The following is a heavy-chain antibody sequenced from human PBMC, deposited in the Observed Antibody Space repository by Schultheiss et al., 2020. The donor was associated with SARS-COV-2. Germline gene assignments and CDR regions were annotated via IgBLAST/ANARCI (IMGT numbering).Heavy chain of an antibody. Sequence: GGSLRLSCAASGFTFSSYAMHWVRQAPGKGLEWVSAISGSGGSTYYADSVKGRFTISRDNSKNTLYLQMNSLKTEDTAVYYCTTKALIVVVPAARHYYGMDVWGQGTTVTVSS. J-gene: IGHJ6*02. CDR1: GFTFSSYA. D-gene: IGHD2-2*01. CDR3: TTKALIVVVPAARHYYGMDV. CDR2: ISGSGGST. V-gene: IGHV3-23*01.